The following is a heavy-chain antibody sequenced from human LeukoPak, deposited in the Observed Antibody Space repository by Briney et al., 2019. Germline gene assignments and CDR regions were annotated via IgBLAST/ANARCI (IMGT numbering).Heavy chain of an antibody. V-gene: IGHV3-30*02. CDR1: GFSFSGYG. CDR2: IRYDGSNE. Sequence: PGGSLRLSCAASGFSFSGYGMHWVRQAPGKGLEWVAFIRYDGSNEYYADSVKGRFTISRDKSKNTLSLQMYGLRVEDTAVYYCAKVMPPGRIRFYSYYMDVWGKGTTVTVS. J-gene: IGHJ6*03. CDR3: AKVMPPGRIRFYSYYMDV. D-gene: IGHD2-15*01.